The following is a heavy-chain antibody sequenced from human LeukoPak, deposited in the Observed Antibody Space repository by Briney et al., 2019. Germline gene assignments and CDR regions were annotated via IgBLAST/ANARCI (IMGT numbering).Heavy chain of an antibody. CDR1: GYTFTGYY. Sequence: ASVKVSCKASGYTFTGYYMHWVRQAPGQGLEWMGWINPNSGGTNYAQKFQGRVTMTRDTSISTAYMELSRLRSDDTAVYYCARAFYRSYYVYYYYYGMDVWGQGTTVTVSS. CDR3: ARAFYRSYYVYYYYYGMDV. CDR2: INPNSGGT. V-gene: IGHV1-2*02. J-gene: IGHJ6*02. D-gene: IGHD1-26*01.